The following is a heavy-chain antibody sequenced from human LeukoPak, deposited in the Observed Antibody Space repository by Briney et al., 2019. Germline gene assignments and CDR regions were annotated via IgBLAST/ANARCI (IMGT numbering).Heavy chain of an antibody. CDR3: AREGALTVTKDAFDI. D-gene: IGHD4-17*01. CDR2: ISSSSSYI. CDR1: GFTFSSYS. J-gene: IGHJ3*02. V-gene: IGHV3-21*01. Sequence: GGSLRLSCAASGFTFSSYSMNWVRQAPGKGLEWVSSISSSSSYIYYADSVKGRFTISRDNARNSLYLQMNSLRAEDTAVYYCAREGALTVTKDAFDIWGQGTMVTVSS.